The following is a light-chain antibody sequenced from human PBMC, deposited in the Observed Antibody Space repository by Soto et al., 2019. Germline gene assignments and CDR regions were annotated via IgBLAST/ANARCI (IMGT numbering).Light chain of an antibody. CDR1: HRLNTW. CDR2: DVS. V-gene: IGKV1-5*01. CDR3: QHYNHFSPYS. J-gene: IGKJ2*01. Sequence: DIQLALSASTLSTSVSDRVTITCRVSHRLNTWFAWYHQKPSKAPKLLIYDVSTLERGVPARFSGSGSATEFTLTISRLQPEESATYYCQHYNHFSPYSFGPGTKVDSK.